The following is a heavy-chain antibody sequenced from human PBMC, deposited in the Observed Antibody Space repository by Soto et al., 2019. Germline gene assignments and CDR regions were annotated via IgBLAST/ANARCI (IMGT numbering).Heavy chain of an antibody. CDR2: ISYDGSNK. D-gene: IGHD3-22*01. V-gene: IGHV3-30*18. Sequence: QVQLVESGGGVVQPGRSLRLSCAASGFTFSSYGMHWVRQAPGKGLEWVAVISYDGSNKYYADSVKGRFTISRDHSKNTLYLQMNSLRAEDTAVYYCAKVCGYYDRSGYYVPDYWGQGTLVTLSS. CDR3: AKVCGYYDRSGYYVPDY. J-gene: IGHJ4*02. CDR1: GFTFSSYG.